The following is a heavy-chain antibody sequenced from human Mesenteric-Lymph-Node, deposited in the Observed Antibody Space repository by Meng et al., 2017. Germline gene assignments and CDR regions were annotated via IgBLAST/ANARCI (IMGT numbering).Heavy chain of an antibody. Sequence: VQRLEWGPGLVKPSETLSPTCTFSGGSISSCYWSWIRQPPGKGLEWIGHIYYSGSTNYNPSLKSRVTISVDTSKNQFSLKLSSVTATDTAVYYCARQSGYFDYWGQGTLVTVSS. CDR2: IYYSGST. J-gene: IGHJ4*02. CDR1: GGSISSCY. V-gene: IGHV4-59*08. D-gene: IGHD3-10*01. CDR3: ARQSGYFDY.